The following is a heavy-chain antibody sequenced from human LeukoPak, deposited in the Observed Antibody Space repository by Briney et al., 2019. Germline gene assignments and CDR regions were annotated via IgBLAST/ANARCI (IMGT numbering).Heavy chain of an antibody. V-gene: IGHV4-34*01. Sequence: SETLSLTCAVYGGSFSGYYWSWIRQPPGKGLEWIGEINHSGSTNYNPSLKSRATISVDTSKNQFSLKLSSVTAADTAVYYCVWEPSSTMIVRRADYYGMDVWGQGTTVTVSS. CDR3: VWEPSSTMIVRRADYYGMDV. D-gene: IGHD3-22*01. CDR2: INHSGST. CDR1: GGSFSGYY. J-gene: IGHJ6*02.